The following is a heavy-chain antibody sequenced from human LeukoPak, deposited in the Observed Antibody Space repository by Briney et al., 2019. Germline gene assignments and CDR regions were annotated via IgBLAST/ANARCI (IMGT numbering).Heavy chain of an antibody. Sequence: ASVKVSCKSSGYTFTDYYMNWVRQAPGQGLEWMGWINPNGGGTNYAQSFQGRVTMTRDTSIGTAYMELSSLISDDTAIYYCARENNSGWYRKAAFDYWGQGTLVTVTS. J-gene: IGHJ4*02. CDR2: INPNGGGT. V-gene: IGHV1-2*02. CDR1: GYTFTDYY. CDR3: ARENNSGWYRKAAFDY. D-gene: IGHD6-19*01.